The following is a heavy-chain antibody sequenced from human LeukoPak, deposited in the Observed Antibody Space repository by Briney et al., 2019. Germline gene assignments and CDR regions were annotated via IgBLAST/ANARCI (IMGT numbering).Heavy chain of an antibody. D-gene: IGHD4-17*01. Sequence: ASVKVSCKVSGYTLTELSMHWVRQAPGKGLEWMGGFDPEDGETIYAQKFQGRVTMTEDTSTDTAYMELSSLRSEDTAVYYCATDLGHDYGDYRPDKPLDYWGQGTLVTVSS. CDR2: FDPEDGET. J-gene: IGHJ4*02. CDR3: ATDLGHDYGDYRPDKPLDY. V-gene: IGHV1-24*01. CDR1: GYTLTELS.